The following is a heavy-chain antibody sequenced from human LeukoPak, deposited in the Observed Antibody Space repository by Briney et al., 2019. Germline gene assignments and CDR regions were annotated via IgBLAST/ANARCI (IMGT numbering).Heavy chain of an antibody. J-gene: IGHJ4*02. V-gene: IGHV3-53*01. D-gene: IGHD2/OR15-2a*01. CDR3: ARAFPGVHYYFDY. CDR2: IYSGGST. CDR1: GFTVSSNY. Sequence: GGSLRLSCAASGFTVSSNYMSWVRQAPGKGLEWVSVIYSGGSTYYADSVKGRFTISRDNSKNTLYLQMSSLRAEDTAVYYCARAFPGVHYYFDYWGQGTLVTVSS.